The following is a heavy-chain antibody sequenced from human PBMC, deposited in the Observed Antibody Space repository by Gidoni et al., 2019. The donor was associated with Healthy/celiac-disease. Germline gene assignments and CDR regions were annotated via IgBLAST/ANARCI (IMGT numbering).Heavy chain of an antibody. CDR1: GYTFTSYG. D-gene: IGHD6-13*01. Sequence: QVQRVQLGAEVKTPGASVKGSCKASGYTFTSYGISWVRQAPGLGLEWMGGISAYNGNTNYAQKLQGRVTMTTDTSTSTAYMELRSLRSDDTAVYYCARESQQLGMDVWGKGTTVTVSS. J-gene: IGHJ6*04. CDR3: ARESQQLGMDV. CDR2: ISAYNGNT. V-gene: IGHV1-18*04.